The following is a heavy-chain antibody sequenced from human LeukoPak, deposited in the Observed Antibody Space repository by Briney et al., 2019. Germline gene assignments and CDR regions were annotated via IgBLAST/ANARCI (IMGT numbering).Heavy chain of an antibody. CDR1: GYTFTGYY. CDR3: ATRTNSSGWTYYYYGMDV. Sequence: ASVKVSCKASGYTFTGYYMHWVRQAPGQGLEWMGGIIPIFGTANYAQKFQGRVTITADESTSTAYMELSSLRSEDTAVYYCATRTNSSGWTYYYYGMDVWGKGTTVTVSS. CDR2: IIPIFGTA. D-gene: IGHD6-19*01. J-gene: IGHJ6*04. V-gene: IGHV1-69*13.